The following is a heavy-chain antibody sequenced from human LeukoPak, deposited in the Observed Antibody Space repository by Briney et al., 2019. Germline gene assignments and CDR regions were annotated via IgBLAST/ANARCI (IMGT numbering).Heavy chain of an antibody. CDR1: GGSFSGYY. J-gene: IGHJ5*02. CDR3: ARVVDNWFDP. CDR2: INHSGST. V-gene: IGHV4-34*01. Sequence: SETLSLTCAVYGGSFSGYYWSWIRQPPGKGLEWIGEINHSGSTNYNPSLKSRVTISVDTSKNQFSLKLSSVTAADTAVYYCARVVDNWFDPWGQGTLVTVSS. D-gene: IGHD3-10*01.